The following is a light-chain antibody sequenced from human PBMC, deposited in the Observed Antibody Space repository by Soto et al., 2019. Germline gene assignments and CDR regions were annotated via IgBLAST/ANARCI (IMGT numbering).Light chain of an antibody. CDR3: QPSYRNPRT. V-gene: IGKV1-39*01. J-gene: IGKJ3*01. CDR1: QSVNTY. Sequence: DIQMTQSPSSLSASVGDRVTITCRASQSVNTYLNWYQQKPGTAPKLLIYTASTLQSGVPPRFSGSGSGTDFTLTISSLQPEDFATYYCQPSYRNPRTFGPGTKVEIK. CDR2: TAS.